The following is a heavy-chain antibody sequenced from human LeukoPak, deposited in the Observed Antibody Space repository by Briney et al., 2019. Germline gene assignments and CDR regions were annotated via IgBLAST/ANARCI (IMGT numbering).Heavy chain of an antibody. CDR1: GYTFTGYY. CDR3: ARDLYLAVAGRQSGDY. J-gene: IGHJ4*02. Sequence: ASVNVSCKASGYTFTGYYMHWVRQAPGQGLEWMGWINPNSGGTNYAQKFQGRITMTRDTSISTAYMELSRLRSDDTAVYYCARDLYLAVAGRQSGDYWGEGTLVTVSS. D-gene: IGHD6-19*01. CDR2: INPNSGGT. V-gene: IGHV1-2*02.